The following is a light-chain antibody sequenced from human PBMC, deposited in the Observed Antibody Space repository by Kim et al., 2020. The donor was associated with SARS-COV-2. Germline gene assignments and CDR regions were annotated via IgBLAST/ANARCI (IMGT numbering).Light chain of an antibody. CDR1: QSISSY. CDR2: DAS. Sequence: LSPGERATLSCRASQSISSYLAWYQQKPGQAPRLLIYDASNRATGIPARFSGSGSGTDFTLTISSLEPEDFAVYYCQQRSNWPLTFGGGTKVDIK. CDR3: QQRSNWPLT. V-gene: IGKV3-11*01. J-gene: IGKJ4*01.